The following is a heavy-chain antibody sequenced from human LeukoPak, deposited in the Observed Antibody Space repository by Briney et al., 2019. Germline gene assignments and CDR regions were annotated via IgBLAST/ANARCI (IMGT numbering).Heavy chain of an antibody. CDR2: ISYSGAT. D-gene: IGHD1-14*01. V-gene: IGHV4-39*07. J-gene: IGHJ6*03. CDR1: GGTVTSSTYF. CDR3: ARDGFYYHYYMDV. Sequence: PETLSLTCTLSGGTVTSSTYFWGWIRQPPGKGLEWIGSISYSGATYYNPSLKSRVSMSVHTSRNQFSLKLSSVTAADTAVYYCARDGFYYHYYMDVWGEGTAVTVSS.